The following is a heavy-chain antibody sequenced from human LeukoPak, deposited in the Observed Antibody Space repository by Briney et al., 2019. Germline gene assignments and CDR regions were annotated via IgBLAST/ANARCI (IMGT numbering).Heavy chain of an antibody. V-gene: IGHV4-39*01. CDR3: ATHSGRYTVSFDY. Sequence: SETLSLTCTVSSGSFSSSTYYWGWIRQPPGKGLEWIVSIYYTGSTYYNPSLKSRVTISVDTSKNQFSLKLSSVTAADTAVYYCATHSGRYTVSFDYWGRRTLVTVSS. J-gene: IGHJ4*02. CDR2: IYYTGST. D-gene: IGHD3-9*01. CDR1: SGSFSSSTYY.